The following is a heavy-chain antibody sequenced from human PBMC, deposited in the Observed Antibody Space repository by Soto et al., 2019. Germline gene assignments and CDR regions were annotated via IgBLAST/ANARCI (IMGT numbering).Heavy chain of an antibody. CDR2: ISSSSSYI. J-gene: IGHJ4*02. V-gene: IGHV3-21*01. CDR1: GFTFSSYS. CDR3: ARAPVTAGYFDY. Sequence: GGSLRLSCAASGFTFSSYSMNWVRQAPGKGLEWVSSISSSSSYIYYADSVKGRFTISRDNSKNTLYLQMNSLRAEDTAVYYCARAPVTAGYFDYWGQGTLVTVSS. D-gene: IGHD2-21*02.